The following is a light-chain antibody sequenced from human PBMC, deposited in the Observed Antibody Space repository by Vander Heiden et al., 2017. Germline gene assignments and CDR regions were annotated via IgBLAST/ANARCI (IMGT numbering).Light chain of an antibody. CDR1: QSISSY. V-gene: IGKV1-39*01. CDR3: QQSDSTPYT. J-gene: IGKJ2*01. Sequence: DIQMTQSPSSLSASVGDRVTITCRASQSISSYLNWYQQKPGKAPKLLIYAASSLQSGVPSRFSGSGSGTDFTLTIIRLQPEDFATYYCQQSDSTPYTFGQWTKLEIK. CDR2: AAS.